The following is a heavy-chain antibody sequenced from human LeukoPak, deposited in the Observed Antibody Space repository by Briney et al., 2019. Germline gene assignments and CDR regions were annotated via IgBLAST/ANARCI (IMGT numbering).Heavy chain of an antibody. J-gene: IGHJ6*03. V-gene: IGHV1-2*02. CDR2: INPNSGGT. D-gene: IGHD6-13*01. Sequence: ASVKVSCKASGYTFTGFYMHWVRRAPGQGLEWMGWINPNSGGTNYAQKFQGRVTMTRDTSISTAYMELSRLRSDDTAVYYCARVPYSSSWAASYYYYYMDVWGKGTTVTVSS. CDR3: ARVPYSSSWAASYYYYYMDV. CDR1: GYTFTGFY.